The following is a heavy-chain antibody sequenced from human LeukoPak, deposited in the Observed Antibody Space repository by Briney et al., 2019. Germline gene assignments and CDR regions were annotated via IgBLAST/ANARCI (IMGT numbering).Heavy chain of an antibody. D-gene: IGHD4-17*01. CDR1: GGSISSYY. J-gene: IGHJ6*02. V-gene: IGHV4-59*01. Sequence: PSETLSLTCTVSGGSISSYYWSWIRQPPGKGLEWIGYIYYSGSTNYNPSLKSRVTISVDTSKNQFSLKLSSVTAADTAVYYCARIRDPHYYGMDVWGQGTTVTVSS. CDR3: ARIRDPHYYGMDV. CDR2: IYYSGST.